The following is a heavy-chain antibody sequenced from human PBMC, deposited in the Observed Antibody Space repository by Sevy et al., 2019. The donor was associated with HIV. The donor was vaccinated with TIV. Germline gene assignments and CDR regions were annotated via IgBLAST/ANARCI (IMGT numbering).Heavy chain of an antibody. D-gene: IGHD6-13*01. J-gene: IGHJ4*02. Sequence: GPSVKVSCKASGYTFTGYYMHWVRQAPGQGLEWMGWIDPDSGGTNYAQKFQGRVTMTRDTSISTAYMELSRLGSDDTALYFCARDQVVTPLVMWYFDCWGQGTLVTVSS. CDR1: GYTFTGYY. CDR3: ARDQVVTPLVMWYFDC. V-gene: IGHV1-2*02. CDR2: IDPDSGGT.